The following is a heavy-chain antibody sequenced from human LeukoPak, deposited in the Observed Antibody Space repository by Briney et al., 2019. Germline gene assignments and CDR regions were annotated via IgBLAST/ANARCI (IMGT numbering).Heavy chain of an antibody. CDR2: ISSSSSYI. J-gene: IGHJ4*02. CDR1: GFTFSSYS. D-gene: IGHD5-18*01. CDR3: ARDTGYSYGYDY. Sequence: GGSLGLSCAASGFTFSSYSMNWVRQAPGKGLEWVSSISSSSSYIYYADSVKGRFTISRDNAKNSLYLQMNSLRAEDTAVYYCARDTGYSYGYDYWGQGTLVTVSS. V-gene: IGHV3-21*01.